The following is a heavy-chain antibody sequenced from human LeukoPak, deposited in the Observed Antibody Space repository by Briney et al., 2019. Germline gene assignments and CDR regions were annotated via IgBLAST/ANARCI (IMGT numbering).Heavy chain of an antibody. CDR2: INPNSGGT. D-gene: IGHD5-18*01. J-gene: IGHJ3*02. V-gene: IGHV1-2*02. CDR3: ARVDTAMVYDAFDI. Sequence: ASVKVSCKASGYTFTGYYIHWVRQAPGQGLEWMGWINPNSGGTNYAQKFQGRVTMTRDTSISTAYMELSRLRSDDTAVYYCARVDTAMVYDAFDIWGQGTMVTVSS. CDR1: GYTFTGYY.